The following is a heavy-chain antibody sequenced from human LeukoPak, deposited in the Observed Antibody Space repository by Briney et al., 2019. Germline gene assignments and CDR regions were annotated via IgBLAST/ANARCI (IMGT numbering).Heavy chain of an antibody. V-gene: IGHV3-21*01. Sequence: GGSLRLSCAASGFTFSSYAMSWVRQAPGKGLEWVSSISSSSSYIYYADSVKGRFTISRDNAKNSLYLQMNSLRAEDTAVYYCSRDLSGSYMDVWGKGTTVTVSS. CDR3: SRDLSGSYMDV. D-gene: IGHD1-26*01. CDR1: GFTFSSYA. J-gene: IGHJ6*03. CDR2: ISSSSSYI.